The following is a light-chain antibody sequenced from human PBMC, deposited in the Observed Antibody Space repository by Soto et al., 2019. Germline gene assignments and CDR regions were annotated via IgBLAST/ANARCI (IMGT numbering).Light chain of an antibody. CDR2: KAS. CDR1: QSISSW. V-gene: IGKV1-5*03. CDR3: QQYNSYSVT. Sequence: DIKLTQSPSTLSAFVGDKVTITCRASQSISSWLAWYQQKPGKAPKLLIYKASSLESGVPSRFSGSGSGTEFTLTISSLQPDDFATYYCQQYNSYSVTFGQGTKV. J-gene: IGKJ1*01.